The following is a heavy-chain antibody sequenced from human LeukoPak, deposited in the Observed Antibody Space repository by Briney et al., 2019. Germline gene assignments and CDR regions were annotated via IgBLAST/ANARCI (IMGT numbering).Heavy chain of an antibody. J-gene: IGHJ6*04. V-gene: IGHV3-74*01. CDR3: AKGRGYSYA. CDR1: GFTVTNYW. CDR2: TNRDGSST. Sequence: GGSLRLSCAASGFTVTNYWMHWVRQAPGKGLVWVSRTNRDGSSTTYADSVKGRFTISRDNAKNTLFLQMNSLRAEDTAVYYCAKGRGYSYAWGKGTTVTVSS. D-gene: IGHD5-18*01.